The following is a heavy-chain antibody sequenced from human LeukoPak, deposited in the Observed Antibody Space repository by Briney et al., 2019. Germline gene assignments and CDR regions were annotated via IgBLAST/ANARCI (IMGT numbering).Heavy chain of an antibody. CDR1: GFTFSSYA. CDR2: ISGSGGST. D-gene: IGHD3-3*01. CDR3: AKDYAIFGVEYYFDY. V-gene: IGHV3-23*01. J-gene: IGHJ4*02. Sequence: PGGSLRLSCAASGFTFSSYAMSWVRQAPGKGLEWVSAISGSGGSTYYADSVKGRFTISRDNSKNTLYLQMNSLRAEDTAVYYCAKDYAIFGVEYYFDYWGQGTLVTVSS.